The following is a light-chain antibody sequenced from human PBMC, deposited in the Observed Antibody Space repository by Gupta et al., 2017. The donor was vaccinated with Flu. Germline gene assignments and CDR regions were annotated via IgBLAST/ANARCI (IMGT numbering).Light chain of an antibody. V-gene: IGKV3-20*01. CDR3: LQYGSSPRT. CDR2: GAS. J-gene: IGKJ1*01. CDR1: QSVSSSY. Sequence: VLTQSPGTLSLSPGERATLSCRASQSVSSSYLAWYQQKPGQAPRLLIYGASSRATGIPDRFSGSASGTDFTLTISRLKPEDFAVYYCLQYGSSPRTFGQGTKVEIK.